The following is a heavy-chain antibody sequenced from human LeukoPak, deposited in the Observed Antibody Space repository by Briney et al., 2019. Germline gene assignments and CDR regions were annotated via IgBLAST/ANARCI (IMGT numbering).Heavy chain of an antibody. Sequence: GGSLGLSCAASGFTFSSYAMHWVRQAPGKGLEYVSAISSNGGSTYYANSVKGRFTISRDNSKNTLYLQMGSLRAEDMAGYYCARDLVDYGDYYYYYYMDVWGKGTTVTVSS. CDR1: GFTFSSYA. J-gene: IGHJ6*03. V-gene: IGHV3-64*01. CDR2: ISSNGGST. D-gene: IGHD4-17*01. CDR3: ARDLVDYGDYYYYYYMDV.